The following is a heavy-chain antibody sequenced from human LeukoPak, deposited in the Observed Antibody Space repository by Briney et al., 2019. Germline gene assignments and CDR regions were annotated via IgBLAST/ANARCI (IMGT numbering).Heavy chain of an antibody. J-gene: IGHJ5*02. CDR3: ASGPALNWFDP. CDR1: GGSISSYH. CDR2: IYYSGST. D-gene: IGHD2-2*01. Sequence: SETLSLTCTVSGGSISSYHWSWIRQPPGKGLEWIGYIYYSGSTNYNPSLKSRVTISVDTSKNQFSLKLSSVTAADTAVYYCASGPALNWFDPWGQGTLVTVSS. V-gene: IGHV4-59*08.